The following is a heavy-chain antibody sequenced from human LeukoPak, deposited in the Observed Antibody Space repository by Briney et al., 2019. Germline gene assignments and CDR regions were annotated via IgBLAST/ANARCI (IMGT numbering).Heavy chain of an antibody. CDR1: GFTFSSDR. J-gene: IGHJ4*02. V-gene: IGHV3-74*03. Sequence: GSLRLSCTASGFTFSSDRMHWVRQVPGKGLVWVSRIDSGGTGAVYADAVEGRFTISRDNAKNTLYLQMNSLRAEDTAIYYCVRGGFSGDWGQGTLVTVSS. D-gene: IGHD1-26*01. CDR3: VRGGFSGD. CDR2: IDSGGTGA.